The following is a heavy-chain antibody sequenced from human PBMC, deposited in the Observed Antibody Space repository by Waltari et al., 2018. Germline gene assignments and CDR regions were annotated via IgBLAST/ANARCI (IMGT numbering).Heavy chain of an antibody. CDR2: IYHSGNT. V-gene: IGHV4-59*12. D-gene: IGHD1-26*01. CDR1: VASFGRNY. CDR3: ARVGGTYGNSFDL. J-gene: IGHJ3*01. Sequence: QVQLQESGPGLVKPSETLSLTCTISVASFGRNYWSWIRQTPGRALECVAYIYHSGNTNCNPSLNSRVTITEDASQNQFTLELSSVTAADTAVYFCARVGGTYGNSFDLWGQGTMVTVSS.